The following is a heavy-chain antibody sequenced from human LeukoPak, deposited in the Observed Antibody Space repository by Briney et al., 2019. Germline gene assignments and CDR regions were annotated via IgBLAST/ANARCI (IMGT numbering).Heavy chain of an antibody. CDR2: FIPILGTP. Sequence: SVKVSCKASGGTFSDNAVSFIRQAPGQGLEWMGGFIPILGTPSYAQKFQGRVSITADESTSTAYMELTSLRSEDTAVYYCARGALGVREYFQHWGQGTLISVSS. CDR3: ARGALGVREYFQH. J-gene: IGHJ1*01. D-gene: IGHD2-8*01. CDR1: GGTFSDNA. V-gene: IGHV1-69*13.